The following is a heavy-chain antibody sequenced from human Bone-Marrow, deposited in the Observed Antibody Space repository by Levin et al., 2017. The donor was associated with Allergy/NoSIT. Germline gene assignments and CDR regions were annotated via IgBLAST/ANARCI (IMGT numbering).Heavy chain of an antibody. D-gene: IGHD6-13*01. J-gene: IGHJ4*02. CDR2: LYSGGST. V-gene: IGHV3-66*01. CDR3: ARSSSSWYPYFDY. CDR1: GFTVNTNY. Sequence: GGSLRLSCAGSGFTVNTNYMTWVRQAPGKGLEWVSALYSGGSTYYADSVKGRFTISRDNPKNTFYLQMNSLGAEDTAVYYCARSSSSWYPYFDYWGQGTLVTVSS.